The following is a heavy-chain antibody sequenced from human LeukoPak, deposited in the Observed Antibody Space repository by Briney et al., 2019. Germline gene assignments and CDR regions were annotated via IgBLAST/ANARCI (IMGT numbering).Heavy chain of an antibody. J-gene: IGHJ3*02. CDR2: INHSGST. CDR3: ARGLVYVDAFDI. V-gene: IGHV4-34*01. CDR1: GGSFSGYY. Sequence: SETLSLTCAVYGGSFSGYYWSWIRQPPGKGLEWIGEINHSGSTNYNPSLKSRVTISVGTSKNQFSLKLSSVTAADTAVYYCARGLVYVDAFDIWGQGTMVTVSS. D-gene: IGHD5/OR15-5a*01.